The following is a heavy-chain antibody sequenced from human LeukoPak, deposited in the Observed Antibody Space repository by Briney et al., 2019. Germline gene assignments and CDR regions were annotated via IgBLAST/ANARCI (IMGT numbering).Heavy chain of an antibody. V-gene: IGHV3-23*01. CDR2: ISGGGGST. CDR3: AKGYSSGWWGYYFDY. Sequence: GGSLRLSCAASGFTFSSYAMTWVRQAPGKGLEWVSGISGGGGSTYYADSVKGRFTISRDTSKNTLYLQMNSLRAEDTAVYYCAKGYSSGWWGYYFDYWGQGTLVTVSS. D-gene: IGHD6-19*01. CDR1: GFTFSSYA. J-gene: IGHJ4*02.